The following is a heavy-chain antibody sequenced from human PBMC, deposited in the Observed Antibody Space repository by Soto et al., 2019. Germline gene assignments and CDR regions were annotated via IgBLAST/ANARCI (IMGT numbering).Heavy chain of an antibody. CDR1: GGSISSTGYF. CDR2: TFYSGRT. Sequence: QVQLQESGPGLVKPSQTLSLTCTASGGSISSTGYFWTLIRQHPGKSLEWIGYTFYSGRTFHNPSLKSRVTISVDTSKNQLSLELSSVTAADTAVYYCARDAGSGDYFDYWGQGTLVTVSS. CDR3: ARDAGSGDYFDY. D-gene: IGHD1-26*01. V-gene: IGHV4-31*03. J-gene: IGHJ4*02.